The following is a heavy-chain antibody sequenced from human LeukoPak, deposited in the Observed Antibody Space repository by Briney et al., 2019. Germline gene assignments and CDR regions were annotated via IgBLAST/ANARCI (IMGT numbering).Heavy chain of an antibody. CDR1: GYTFTSYY. D-gene: IGHD3-10*01. CDR2: INPSGGST. J-gene: IGHJ6*04. CDR3: AREDIGDGSMDV. Sequence: ASVKVSCKASGYTFTSYYMHWVRQAPGQGLEWMGIINPSGGSTSYAQKFQGRVTMTRDMSTSTVYMELSSLRSEDTAVYYCAREDIGDGSMDVWGKGTTVTVSS. V-gene: IGHV1-46*01.